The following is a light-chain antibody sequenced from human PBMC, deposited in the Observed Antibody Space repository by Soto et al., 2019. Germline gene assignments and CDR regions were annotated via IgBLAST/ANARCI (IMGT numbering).Light chain of an antibody. CDR1: QTVSSNY. CDR2: AAS. CDR3: QQYNSWPLT. V-gene: IGKV3-20*01. Sequence: EIVLTQSPGTLSLSPGERATLSCRASQTVSSNYLAWYQQKPGQAPRLLIYAASTRATGIPDRFSGSGSGTDFTLTISSLQSEDFAVYYCQQYNSWPLTFGGGTKVDIK. J-gene: IGKJ4*01.